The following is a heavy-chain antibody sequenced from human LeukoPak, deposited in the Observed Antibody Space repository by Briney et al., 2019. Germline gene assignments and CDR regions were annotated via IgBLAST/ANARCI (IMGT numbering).Heavy chain of an antibody. CDR2: IKQDGSEK. Sequence: GGSLRLSCSASGFTLSPYWMSWVRQSPGKGLEWVANIKQDGSEKYYVDSVKGRFTISRDNAKDSLYLQMNSLRAEDTAVYYCAREEGSGYYFSDYWGQGTLVTVSS. CDR3: AREEGSGYYFSDY. V-gene: IGHV3-7*01. D-gene: IGHD3-22*01. CDR1: GFTLSPYW. J-gene: IGHJ4*02.